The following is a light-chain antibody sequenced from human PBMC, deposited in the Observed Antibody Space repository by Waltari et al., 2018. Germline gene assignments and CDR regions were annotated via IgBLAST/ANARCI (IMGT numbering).Light chain of an antibody. J-gene: IGKJ1*01. CDR2: EAS. CDR1: QSIGSS. Sequence: DIQMTQSPSTLSASVGDRVTITCRASQSIGSSLAWYQQKPGKAPKVVIYEASSLESGVPSRFSGSGSGTEFTLTISSLEPEDFAVYYCQQRSNWLWTFGQGTKVEIK. V-gene: IGKV1-5*03. CDR3: QQRSNWLWT.